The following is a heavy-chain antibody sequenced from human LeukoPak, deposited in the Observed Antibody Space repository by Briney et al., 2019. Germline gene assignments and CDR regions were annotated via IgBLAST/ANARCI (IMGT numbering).Heavy chain of an antibody. V-gene: IGHV3-23*01. CDR3: AKRGIVIRAVIIIGFHKEAYYFDY. Sequence: GGSLRLSCVVSGITLSNYGMSWVRQAPGKGLEWVSGISERGGSTNYADSVKVRFIISRDTSKNTVYLQMNSLRVEDTAVYFCAKRGIVIRAVIIIGFHKEAYYFDYWGQGILVTVSS. D-gene: IGHD3-10*01. J-gene: IGHJ4*02. CDR2: ISERGGST. CDR1: GITLSNYG.